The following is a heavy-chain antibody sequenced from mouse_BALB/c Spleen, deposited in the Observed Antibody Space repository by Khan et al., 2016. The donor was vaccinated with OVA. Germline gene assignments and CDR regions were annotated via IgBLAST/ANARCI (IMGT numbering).Heavy chain of an antibody. J-gene: IGHJ4*01. CDR3: ARSLCYSDSYAMDY. CDR2: ISSTGST. V-gene: IGHV3-2*02. CDR1: GYSITSDYA. D-gene: IGHD2-13*01. Sequence: EVQLQESGPGLVKPSQSLSLTCTVTGYSITSDYAWNWIRQFPGNKLEWMGYISSTGSTSYNPSLKSRISITRDTSKNQFFLHLNSVTTEDTATYYCARSLCYSDSYAMDYWGQGTSVTVSS.